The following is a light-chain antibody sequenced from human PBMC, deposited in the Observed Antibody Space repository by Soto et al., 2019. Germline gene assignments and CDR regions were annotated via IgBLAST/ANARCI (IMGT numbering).Light chain of an antibody. CDR3: CSYANRFAHV. J-gene: IGLJ3*02. CDR1: SSDIGFYNY. V-gene: IGLV2-14*01. CDR2: DVS. Sequence: QSVLTQPASVSGSPGQSITISCTGTSSDIGFYNYVSWYQQHPGKDPKLMIYDVSNRPSGVSHRSSGSKSGNTASVTISGLPDEDAADYYSCSYANRFAHVFGVGTKLTVL.